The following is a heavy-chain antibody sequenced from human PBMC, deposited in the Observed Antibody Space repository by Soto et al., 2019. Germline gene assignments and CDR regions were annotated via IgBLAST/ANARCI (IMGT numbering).Heavy chain of an antibody. CDR2: IYHSGST. V-gene: IGHV4-30-4*01. J-gene: IGHJ4*02. CDR1: GGSVSSGDYY. CDR3: SRKSGSAYSFDF. D-gene: IGHD3-22*01. Sequence: PSETLSLTCAVSGGSVSSGDYYWTWIRQPPGKGLEWIGYIYHSGSTCYNPSLKSRLTISLDTSKNQFSLKLSSVNAADTAMYYCSRKSGSAYSFDFWGQGTLVTVSS.